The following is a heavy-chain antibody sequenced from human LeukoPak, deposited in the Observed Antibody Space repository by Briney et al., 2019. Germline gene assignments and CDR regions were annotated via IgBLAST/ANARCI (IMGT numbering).Heavy chain of an antibody. CDR3: ARVDTGLTY. J-gene: IGHJ4*02. CDR1: GYTFTTFE. CDR2: VNPNSGDT. V-gene: IGHV1-8*02. Sequence: GASVKVSCKASGYTFTTFEISWVRQAPGQGLEWMGWVNPNSGDTGYAQQIQGRVNLTRNTAIATAYMELSSLKSEDTAVYYYARVDTGLTYWGQGTLIIVSS. D-gene: IGHD2-8*02.